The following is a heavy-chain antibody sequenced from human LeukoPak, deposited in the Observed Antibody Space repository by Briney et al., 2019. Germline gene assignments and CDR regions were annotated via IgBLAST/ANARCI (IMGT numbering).Heavy chain of an antibody. CDR1: GYSFTSYW. Sequence: GESLKISCKGSGYSFTSYWIGWVRQMPGKGLEWMGIIYPGDSDTRYSPSFQGQVTISADKSISTAYLQWSSLKASDTAMYYCARLKVGYDSSGYQSFHFDYWGQGTLVTVSS. CDR3: ARLKVGYDSSGYQSFHFDY. V-gene: IGHV5-51*01. D-gene: IGHD3-22*01. J-gene: IGHJ4*02. CDR2: IYPGDSDT.